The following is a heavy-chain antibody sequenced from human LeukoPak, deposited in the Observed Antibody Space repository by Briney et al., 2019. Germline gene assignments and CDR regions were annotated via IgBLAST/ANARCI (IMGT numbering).Heavy chain of an antibody. CDR3: ARDLRRYPGSGWKQVFDY. J-gene: IGHJ4*02. Sequence: SETLSLTCAVYGGSFSGYYWSWIRQPPGKGLEWIGEINHSGSTNYNPSLKSRVTISVDTSKNQFSLKLSSVTAADTAVYYCARDLRRYPGSGWKQVFDYWGQGTLVTVSS. CDR1: GGSFSGYY. V-gene: IGHV4-34*01. CDR2: INHSGST. D-gene: IGHD6-19*01.